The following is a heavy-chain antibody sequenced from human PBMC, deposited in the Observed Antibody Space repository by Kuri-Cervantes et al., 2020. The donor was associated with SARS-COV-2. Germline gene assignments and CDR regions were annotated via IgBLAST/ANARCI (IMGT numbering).Heavy chain of an antibody. CDR3: ARDLNWSSWYGNIERMFDS. CDR2: INVASNTI. V-gene: IGHV3-48*01. Sequence: GESLKISCAASGFTFSSYAMSWVRQAPGKGLEWIAYINVASNTIYYADSVQGRFTISRDNARNSLFLEMNSLRAEDTAVHYCARDLNWSSWYGNIERMFDSWGRGTLVTCSS. J-gene: IGHJ4*02. CDR1: GFTFSSYA. D-gene: IGHD6-13*01.